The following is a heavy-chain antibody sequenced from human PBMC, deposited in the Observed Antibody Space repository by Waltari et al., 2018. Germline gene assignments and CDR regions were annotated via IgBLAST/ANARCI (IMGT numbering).Heavy chain of an antibody. CDR3: AFSRGWSSPFGAYDS. D-gene: IGHD6-19*01. CDR1: GFGFSAYW. J-gene: IGHJ3*02. V-gene: IGHV3-74*01. Sequence: EVQLVESGGDLVQPGGSLRLSCAASGFGFSAYWMHWVRQVPGKGLCWVSHINTDGSDANYADSVKGRFTISRDNAKNSLYLEMSSLRVEDTAVYYCAFSRGWSSPFGAYDSWGQGTRVIVSS. CDR2: INTDGSDA.